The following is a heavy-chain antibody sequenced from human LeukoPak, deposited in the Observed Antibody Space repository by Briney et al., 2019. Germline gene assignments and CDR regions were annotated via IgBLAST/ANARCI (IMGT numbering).Heavy chain of an antibody. V-gene: IGHV1-2*02. CDR2: INSNSADT. D-gene: IGHD1-26*01. CDR3: ARAYGPGGGYYYYYMDV. CDR1: GYSFIDYY. J-gene: IGHJ6*03. Sequence: GASVKVSCKTSGYSFIDYYIHWVRQAPGQGLEWMGWINSNSADTNYAQNFQGRVTMTRDTSISTAYMELSRLRSDDTAVYYCARAYGPGGGYYYYYMDVWGKGTTVTVSS.